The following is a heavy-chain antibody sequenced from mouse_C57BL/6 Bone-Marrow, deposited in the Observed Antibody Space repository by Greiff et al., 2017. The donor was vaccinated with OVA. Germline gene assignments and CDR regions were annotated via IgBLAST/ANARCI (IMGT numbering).Heavy chain of an antibody. D-gene: IGHD2-3*01. CDR3: AREGDGYYGWFAY. Sequence: VQLQQSGAELARPGASVKMSCKASGYTFTSYTMHWVKQRPGQGLEWIGYINPSSGYTKYNQKFQDKATLTADKSSSTAYMQLSSLTSEDSAVYYCAREGDGYYGWFAYWGQGTLVTVSA. CDR2: INPSSGYT. J-gene: IGHJ3*01. V-gene: IGHV1-4*01. CDR1: GYTFTSYT.